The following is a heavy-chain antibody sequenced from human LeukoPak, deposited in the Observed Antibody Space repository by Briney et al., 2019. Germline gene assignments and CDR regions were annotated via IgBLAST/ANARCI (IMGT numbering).Heavy chain of an antibody. CDR3: ARIPTRETLIDY. V-gene: IGHV3-30-3*01. D-gene: IGHD3-10*01. CDR2: ISHDGSTK. CDR1: GFTFSSCA. Sequence: GGSLRLSCAVSGFTFSSCAMHWVRQAPGKELEWVAVISHDGSTKYYADSVKGRFTISRDNSKNTLYLQVNSLRAEDTAVYYCARIPTRETLIDYWGQGTLVTVSS. J-gene: IGHJ4*02.